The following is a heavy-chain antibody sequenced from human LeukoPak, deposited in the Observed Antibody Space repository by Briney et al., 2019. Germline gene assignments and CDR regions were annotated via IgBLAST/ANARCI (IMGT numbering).Heavy chain of an antibody. CDR1: GYTFTGYY. CDR2: INPSGGST. D-gene: IGHD2-15*01. CDR3: AGEGYCSGGSCYYKWFDP. Sequence: ASVKVSCKASGYTFTGYYMRWVRQAPGQGLEWMGLINPSGGSTSYAQKFQGRVTMTRDTSTSTVNMELSSLRSEDTAVYYCAGEGYCSGGSCYYKWFDPWGQGTLVTVSS. J-gene: IGHJ5*02. V-gene: IGHV1-46*01.